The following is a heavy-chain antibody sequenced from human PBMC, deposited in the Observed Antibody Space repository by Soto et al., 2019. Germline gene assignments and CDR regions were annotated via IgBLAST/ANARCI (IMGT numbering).Heavy chain of an antibody. V-gene: IGHV3-74*01. CDR3: ERGTSPLFVT. J-gene: IGHJ5*02. Sequence: EVQLVESGGGLVQPGGSLRLSCAASGFTLSRYWMHWVRQAPGKGLVWVSRINSDGSSTTYADSVKGRFTISRDNAKDTLYLHMRSLRVEDTAVYYWERGTSPLFVTWGQGTLVTVSS. CDR2: INSDGSST. CDR1: GFTLSRYW. D-gene: IGHD2-21*01.